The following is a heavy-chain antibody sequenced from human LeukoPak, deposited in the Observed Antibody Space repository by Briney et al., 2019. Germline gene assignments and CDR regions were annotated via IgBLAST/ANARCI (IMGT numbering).Heavy chain of an antibody. J-gene: IGHJ6*03. CDR3: AREYSSSPHLYYMDV. D-gene: IGHD6-6*01. CDR2: IYYSGST. Sequence: SETLSLTCTASGGSISSYYWTWIRQPAGKGLEWIGCIYYSGSTYYNPSLKSQVTISVDTSKNQFSLKLSSVSDADTAVYYCAREYSSSPHLYYMDVWGKGTTVTVSS. V-gene: IGHV4-59*12. CDR1: GGSISSYY.